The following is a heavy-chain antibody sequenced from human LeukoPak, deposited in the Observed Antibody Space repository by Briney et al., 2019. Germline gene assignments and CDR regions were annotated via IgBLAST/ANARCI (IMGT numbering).Heavy chain of an antibody. J-gene: IGHJ4*02. D-gene: IGHD1-14*01. CDR1: GGSISSGSYY. Sequence: SETLSLTCTVSGGSISSGSYYWGWIRQPPGKGLEWIGNIYYSGSTYYNPSLKSRVSISVDTSKNQFSLKLTSVTAADTAEYYCARAPEYGLYYFDYWGQGTLVTVSS. V-gene: IGHV4-39*07. CDR2: IYYSGST. CDR3: ARAPEYGLYYFDY.